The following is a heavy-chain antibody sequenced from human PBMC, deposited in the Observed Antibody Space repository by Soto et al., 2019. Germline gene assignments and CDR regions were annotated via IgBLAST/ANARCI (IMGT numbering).Heavy chain of an antibody. CDR1: GYSFTSIW. Sequence: SLKISCKGSGYSFTSIWIGWVRQMPGKGLEWMGIIYPGDSETRYNPSFQGQVLISADKSTSTAHLQWSSLKASDTAIYYCTKFPPNGHPDSWGLGTMVTVSS. J-gene: IGHJ5*01. CDR2: IYPGDSET. D-gene: IGHD2-8*01. CDR3: TKFPPNGHPDS. V-gene: IGHV5-51*01.